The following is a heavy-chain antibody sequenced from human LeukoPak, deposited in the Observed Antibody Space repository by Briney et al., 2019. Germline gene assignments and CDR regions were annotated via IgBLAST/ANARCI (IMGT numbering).Heavy chain of an antibody. CDR1: GFTFRSYA. J-gene: IGHJ6*02. D-gene: IGHD6-6*01. CDR2: ISNSGRTT. Sequence: PGGSLRLSCTASGFTFRSYAMSWVRQAPGKGLEWVSGISNSGRTTYYTDSVKGRFTIFRDNSENTLYLQMDSLSAEDTALYYCAKSGSSSNHYYGMDVWGQGTTVTVSS. CDR3: AKSGSSSNHYYGMDV. V-gene: IGHV3-23*01.